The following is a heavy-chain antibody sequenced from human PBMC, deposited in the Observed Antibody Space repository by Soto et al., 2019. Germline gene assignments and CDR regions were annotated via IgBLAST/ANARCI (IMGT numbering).Heavy chain of an antibody. D-gene: IGHD7-27*01. V-gene: IGHV4-34*01. CDR1: GGSFSGYY. CDR3: ARDSGLTGDAVDAFDI. CDR2: INHSGST. Sequence: SETLSLTCAVYGGSFSGYYWSWIRQPPGKGLEWIGEINHSGSTNYNPSLKSRVTISVDTSKNQFSLKLSSVTAADTAVYYCARDSGLTGDAVDAFDIWGQGTMVTVSS. J-gene: IGHJ3*02.